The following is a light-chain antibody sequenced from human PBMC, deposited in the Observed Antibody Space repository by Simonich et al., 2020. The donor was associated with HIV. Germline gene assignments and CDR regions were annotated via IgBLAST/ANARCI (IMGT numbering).Light chain of an antibody. J-gene: IGKJ4*01. V-gene: IGKV3-15*01. CDR1: QSVSSD. Sequence: EIVMTQSPATVSVSPGERATLSCRASQSVSSDLAWYQQKPGQAPRLLIYGSSTRATDIPARISGSGSGTEFTLTISSMQSEDFAIYYCQQRSNWPLTFGGGTKVEIK. CDR2: GSS. CDR3: QQRSNWPLT.